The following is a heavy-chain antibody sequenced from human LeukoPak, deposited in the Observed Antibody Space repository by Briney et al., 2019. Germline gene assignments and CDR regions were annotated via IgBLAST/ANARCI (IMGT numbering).Heavy chain of an antibody. CDR2: ISSSSSYI. D-gene: IGHD3-22*01. CDR1: GFTLSSYS. J-gene: IGHJ6*02. Sequence: GGSLRLSGAASGFTLSSYSMNWVRQAPGKGLEWVSFISSSSSYIYYADSVKGRFTISRDNAKNSLYLQMNSLRAEDTAVYYCAKERNTMIVVSGMDVWGQGTTVTVSS. CDR3: AKERNTMIVVSGMDV. V-gene: IGHV3-21*01.